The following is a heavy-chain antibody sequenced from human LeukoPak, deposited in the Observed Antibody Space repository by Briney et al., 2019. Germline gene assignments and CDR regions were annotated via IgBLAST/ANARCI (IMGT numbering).Heavy chain of an antibody. J-gene: IGHJ4*02. Sequence: EASVKVSCKASGGTFSSYAISWVRQAPGQGLEWMGRIIPILGIANYAQKFQGRVTITADKSTSTAYMELSSLRSEDTAVYYCARDWACSSTSCYFDYWGQGTLVTVSS. CDR3: ARDWACSSTSCYFDY. CDR2: IIPILGIA. D-gene: IGHD2-2*01. V-gene: IGHV1-69*04. CDR1: GGTFSSYA.